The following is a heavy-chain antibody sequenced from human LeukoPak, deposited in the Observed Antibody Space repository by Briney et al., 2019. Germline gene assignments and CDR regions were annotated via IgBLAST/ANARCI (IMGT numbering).Heavy chain of an antibody. CDR1: GYTFTSYY. CDR2: INPSGGST. CDR3: ARGPPPGIAVAGTEAVMDV. Sequence: ASVKVSCKASGYTFTSYYMHWVRQAPGQGLEWMEIINPSGGSTSYAQKFQGRVTMTRDTSTSTVYMELSSLRSEDTAVYYCARGPPPGIAVAGTEAVMDVWGQGTTVTVSS. V-gene: IGHV1-46*01. J-gene: IGHJ6*02. D-gene: IGHD6-19*01.